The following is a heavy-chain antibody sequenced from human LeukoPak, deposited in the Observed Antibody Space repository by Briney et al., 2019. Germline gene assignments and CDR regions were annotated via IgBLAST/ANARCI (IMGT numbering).Heavy chain of an antibody. D-gene: IGHD3-22*01. CDR3: ARWSYYDSSGYDY. J-gene: IGHJ4*02. Sequence: PSETLSLTCTVSGGSISSSSYYWGWIRQPPGKGLEWIGSIYYSGSTYYNPSLKSRVTISVDTSKNQFSLKLSSVTAADTAVYYCARWSYYDSSGYDYWGQGTLVTVSS. V-gene: IGHV4-39*07. CDR1: GGSISSSSYY. CDR2: IYYSGST.